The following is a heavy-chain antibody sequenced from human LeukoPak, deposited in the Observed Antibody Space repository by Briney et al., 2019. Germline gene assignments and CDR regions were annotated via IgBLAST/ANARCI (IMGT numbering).Heavy chain of an antibody. V-gene: IGHV3-7*04. J-gene: IGHJ4*02. Sequence: GSLRLPCAASGFTFSSSWMSWVRQAPGKGLEWVANIRQDASAVFYVDSLKGRFTVSRDNTKNSLYLQMSSLRVEDTAVYYCARCIHDSGAWGLDFWGQGTLVTVSS. D-gene: IGHD3-22*01. CDR2: IRQDASAV. CDR1: GFTFSSSW. CDR3: ARCIHDSGAWGLDF.